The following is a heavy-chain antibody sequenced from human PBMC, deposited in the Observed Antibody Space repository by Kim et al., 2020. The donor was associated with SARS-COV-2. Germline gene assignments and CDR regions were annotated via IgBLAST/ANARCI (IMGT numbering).Heavy chain of an antibody. J-gene: IGHJ5*02. D-gene: IGHD3-10*01. CDR2: ISGSGGST. Sequence: GGSLRLSCAASGFTFSSYAMSWVRQAPGKGLEWVSAISGSGGSTYYADSVKGRFTISRDNSKNTLYLQMNSLRAEDTAVYYCAKGAGRAHYYGSGSHCPWGQGTLVTVSS. CDR1: GFTFSSYA. V-gene: IGHV3-23*01. CDR3: AKGAGRAHYYGSGSHCP.